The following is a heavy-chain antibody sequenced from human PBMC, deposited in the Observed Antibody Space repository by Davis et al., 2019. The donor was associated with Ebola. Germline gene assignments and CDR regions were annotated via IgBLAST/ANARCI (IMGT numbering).Heavy chain of an antibody. CDR1: GFTFSDYY. CDR3: AREDSGYDLGVDI. V-gene: IGHV3-11*01. Sequence: GESLKISRAASGFTFSDYYMSWIRQAPGKGLEWVSYISSRGSIIYYADSVKGRFTISRDNAKNSLYLQMNSLRAEDTAVYYCAREDSGYDLGVDIWGQGTMVTVSS. D-gene: IGHD5-12*01. J-gene: IGHJ3*02. CDR2: ISSRGSII.